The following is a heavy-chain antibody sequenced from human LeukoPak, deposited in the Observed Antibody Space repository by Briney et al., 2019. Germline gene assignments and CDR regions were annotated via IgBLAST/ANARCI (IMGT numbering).Heavy chain of an antibody. D-gene: IGHD3-16*01. CDR1: GFTFNTYE. J-gene: IGHJ4*02. CDR2: ISSTGSAI. CDR3: ASDLTTPRGSGY. Sequence: GGSLRLSCAASGFTFNTYEMNWVRQAPGQGLEWVSYISSTGSAIHYADSVKGRFTISRDNAQNSLFLQMNSLRAEDTAVYYCASDLTTPRGSGYWGQGTLVTVSS. V-gene: IGHV3-48*03.